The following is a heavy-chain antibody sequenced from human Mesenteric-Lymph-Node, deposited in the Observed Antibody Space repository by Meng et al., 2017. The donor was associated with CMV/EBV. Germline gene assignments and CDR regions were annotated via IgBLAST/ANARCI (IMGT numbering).Heavy chain of an antibody. J-gene: IGHJ6*02. V-gene: IGHV3-30*02. CDR3: ATGGYCSSTNCSDYYYYGMDV. CDR1: GCSFRSYW. Sequence: GGSLRLSCGGSGCSFRSYWMSWVRQAPGKGLEWVAFIRYDGSNKYYADSVKGRFTISRDNSKNTLYLQVNSLRAEDTAVYYCATGGYCSSTNCSDYYYYGMDVWGQGTTVTVSS. CDR2: IRYDGSNK. D-gene: IGHD2-2*01.